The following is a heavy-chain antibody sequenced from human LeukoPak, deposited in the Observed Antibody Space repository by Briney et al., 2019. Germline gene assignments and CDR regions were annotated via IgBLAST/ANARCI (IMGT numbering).Heavy chain of an antibody. V-gene: IGHV3-66*01. D-gene: IGHD5-24*01. Sequence: GGSLRLSCAVSGLIVSSNHMNWVRQAPGKGLEWVSVLYSGGATYYTDSVKGRFTISRDNSKNTVYLQINSLRVEDIAVYYCARDVSGDGYNFFDYWGLGILVTVSS. CDR1: GLIVSSNH. CDR3: ARDVSGDGYNFFDY. J-gene: IGHJ4*02. CDR2: LYSGGAT.